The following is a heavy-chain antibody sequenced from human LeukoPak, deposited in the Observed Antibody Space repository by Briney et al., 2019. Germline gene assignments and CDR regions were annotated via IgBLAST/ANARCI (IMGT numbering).Heavy chain of an antibody. D-gene: IGHD3-22*01. CDR2: ISGYNGNT. CDR1: GYTFTSYG. J-gene: IGHJ5*02. Sequence: VSVKVSCKASGYTFTSYGISWVRQAPGQGLEWMGWISGYNGNTKNAQKLQGRVTMTTDTSTSTAYMELRSLRSDDTAVYYCARDGRHRYYYDSSGFYGSWFDPWGQGTLVTVSS. V-gene: IGHV1-18*01. CDR3: ARDGRHRYYYDSSGFYGSWFDP.